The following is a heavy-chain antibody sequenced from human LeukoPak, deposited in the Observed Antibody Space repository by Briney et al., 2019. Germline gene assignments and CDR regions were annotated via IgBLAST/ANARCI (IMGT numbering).Heavy chain of an antibody. CDR1: GFTFSSYA. V-gene: IGHV3-23*01. J-gene: IGHJ4*02. CDR3: AKERSGLVVAATNY. CDR2: ISGSGGST. D-gene: IGHD2-15*01. Sequence: GGSLRLSCAASGFTFSSYAMSWVRQAPGKGLEWVSAISGSGGSTYYADSVKGRFTISRDNSKNTLYLQMNSLRAEDTAAYYCAKERSGLVVAATNYWGQGTLVTVSS.